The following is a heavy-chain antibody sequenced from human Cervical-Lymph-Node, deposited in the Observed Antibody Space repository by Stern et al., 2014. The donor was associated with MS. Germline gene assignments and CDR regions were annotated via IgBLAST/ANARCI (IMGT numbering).Heavy chain of an antibody. V-gene: IGHV3-30*04. CDR1: GFIFSNYA. CDR3: ARDWAFGGYYDFWSGRLD. Sequence: VQLVESGGGVVQPGRSLRLSCAASGFIFSNYAMHWVRQAPGKGLEWVSVISFDGTNTFYADAVKGRFTISRDNSQNTLYLQMHSLRHEDTGIYYCARDWAFGGYYDFWSGRLDWGQGTLVTVSS. J-gene: IGHJ4*02. D-gene: IGHD3-3*01. CDR2: ISFDGTNT.